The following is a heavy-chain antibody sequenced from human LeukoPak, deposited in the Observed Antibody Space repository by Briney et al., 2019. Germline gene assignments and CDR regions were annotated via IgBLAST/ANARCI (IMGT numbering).Heavy chain of an antibody. CDR3: ARDWMGLQDY. D-gene: IGHD5-24*01. Sequence: PGGSLRLSCAASGFTLSSYSMKWVRQAPGKGLEWVSSISSSSSYIYYADSVKGRFTISRDNAKNSLYLQMNSLRAEDTAVYYCARDWMGLQDYWGQGTLVTVSS. V-gene: IGHV3-21*01. J-gene: IGHJ4*02. CDR2: ISSSSSYI. CDR1: GFTLSSYS.